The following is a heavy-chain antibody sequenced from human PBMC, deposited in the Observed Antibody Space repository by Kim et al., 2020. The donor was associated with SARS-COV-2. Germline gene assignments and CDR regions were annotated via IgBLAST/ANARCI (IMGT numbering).Heavy chain of an antibody. Sequence: GGSLRLSCAASGFTFSSYAMHWVRQAPGKGLEWVAVISYAGSNKYYADSVKGRFTISRDNSKNTLYLQMNSLRAEDTAVYYCARDPMVTFGGVIVVSYY. CDR3: ARDPMVTFGGVIVVSYY. CDR2: ISYAGSNK. J-gene: IGHJ6*01. V-gene: IGHV3-30*04. D-gene: IGHD3-16*02. CDR1: GFTFSSYA.